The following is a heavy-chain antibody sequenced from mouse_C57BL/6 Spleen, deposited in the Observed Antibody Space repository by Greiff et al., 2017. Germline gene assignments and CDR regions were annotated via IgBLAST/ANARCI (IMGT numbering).Heavy chain of an antibody. CDR2: ISYDGSN. J-gene: IGHJ3*01. V-gene: IGHV3-6*01. CDR3: ARLERFAD. CDR1: GYSITSGYY. Sequence: EVQLLQSGPGLVKPSQSLSLTCSVTGYSITSGYYWNWIRQFPGNTLEWMGYISYDGSNNYTPSLKNRISITRDTSKNQFFLKLNSVTTEDTATYNYARLERFADWGQGTMVTVSA.